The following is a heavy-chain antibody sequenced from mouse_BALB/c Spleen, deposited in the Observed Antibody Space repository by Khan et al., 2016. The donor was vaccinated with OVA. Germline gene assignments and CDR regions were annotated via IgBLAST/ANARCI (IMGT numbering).Heavy chain of an antibody. CDR1: GFSLTNYG. CDR2: IWSDGST. Sequence: VELVESGPGLVAPSQSLSITCTISGFSLTNYGVHWVRQPPGKGLEWLVVIWSDGSTTYNSALKSRLTISKDNSKSQVFLKMNCLQTDDTAVYFCARQPYYHYNIMDYWGQGTSVTVSS. V-gene: IGHV2-6-1*01. CDR3: ARQPYYHYNIMDY. J-gene: IGHJ4*01. D-gene: IGHD2-10*01.